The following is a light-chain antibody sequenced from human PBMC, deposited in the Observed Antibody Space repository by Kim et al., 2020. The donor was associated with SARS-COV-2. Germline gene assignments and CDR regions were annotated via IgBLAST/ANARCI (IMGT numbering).Light chain of an antibody. V-gene: IGLV2-11*01. Sequence: QSALTQPRSVSGSPGQSVTISCTGSSSDVGGYNYVSWFQQHPGKAPKLMIYDVTKRPSGVPDRFSGSKSGNTASLTISGLQAEDEAEYYCCSCAGTYPFVFGGGTQLTVL. CDR2: DVT. J-gene: IGLJ2*01. CDR1: SSDVGGYNY. CDR3: CSCAGTYPFV.